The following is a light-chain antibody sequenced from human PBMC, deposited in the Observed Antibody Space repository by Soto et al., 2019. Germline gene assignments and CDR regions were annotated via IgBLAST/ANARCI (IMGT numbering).Light chain of an antibody. CDR2: KAS. J-gene: IGKJ1*01. V-gene: IGKV1-5*03. Sequence: IQMTQSPSTLSASVGDRVTITCRASQGIGNELGWYQQKPGKAPKLLIYKASTLKSGVPSRFSGSGSGTEFTLTISSLQPDDFATYYCQHYNSYSEAFGQGTKVDIK. CDR3: QHYNSYSEA. CDR1: QGIGNE.